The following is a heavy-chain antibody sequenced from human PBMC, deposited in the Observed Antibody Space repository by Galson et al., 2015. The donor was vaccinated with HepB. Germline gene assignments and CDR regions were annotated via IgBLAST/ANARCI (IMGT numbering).Heavy chain of an antibody. CDR2: TYHRAKWDN. D-gene: IGHD1/OR15-1a*01. V-gene: IGHV6-1*01. Sequence: CAISGDSVSTNSAAWNWIRQSPSRGLEWLGRTYHRAKWDNDYAPSVKGRITFKPDTSKNQFSLELKSVSPEDTAVYYCAREALNWNNVAFNYYGLDVWGQGTTVIVSS. CDR3: AREALNWNNVAFNYYGLDV. J-gene: IGHJ6*02. CDR1: GDSVSTNSAA.